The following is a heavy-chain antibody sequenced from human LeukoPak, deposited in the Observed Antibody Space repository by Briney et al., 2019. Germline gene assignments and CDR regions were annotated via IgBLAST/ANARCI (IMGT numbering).Heavy chain of an antibody. J-gene: IGHJ2*01. CDR3: ARHDSSGYWYFDL. CDR1: GGSISSGGYY. Sequence: SETLSLTCTVSGGSISSGGYYWSWIRQPPGKGLEWIGYIYYSGSTNYNPSLKSRVTISVDTSKNQFSLKLSSVTAADTAVYYCARHDSSGYWYFDLWGRGTLVTVSS. D-gene: IGHD3-22*01. V-gene: IGHV4-61*08. CDR2: IYYSGST.